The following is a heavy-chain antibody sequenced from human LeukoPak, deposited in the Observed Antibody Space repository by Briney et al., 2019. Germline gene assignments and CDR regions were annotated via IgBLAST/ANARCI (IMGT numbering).Heavy chain of an antibody. CDR3: ARGLYYYYYGMDV. CDR1: GFTFSSYW. CDR2: IKQDGSEK. Sequence: PGGSLRLSCAASGFTFSSYWMSWVRQAPGKGLEWVANIKQDGSEKYYVDSVKGRFTISRDNAKNSLYLQMNSLRAEDTAVYYCARGLYYYYYGMDVWGQGTTVTVSS. V-gene: IGHV3-7*01. J-gene: IGHJ6*02.